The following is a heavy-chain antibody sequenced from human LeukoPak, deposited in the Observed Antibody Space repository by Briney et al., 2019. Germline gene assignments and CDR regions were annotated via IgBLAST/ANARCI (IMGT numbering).Heavy chain of an antibody. CDR2: ISYDGSDK. CDR1: GFTISSDA. V-gene: IGHV3-30*04. J-gene: IGHJ4*02. D-gene: IGHD5-12*01. Sequence: GGSLRLSCAASGFTISSDAMHWVRQAPGKGLEWVAAISYDGSDKYYADSVKGRFTISRDNPQNTLYLQMNSLRAEDTAVYYCASSSFTSGYRSFFNYWGQGTLVTVSS. CDR3: ASSSFTSGYRSFFNY.